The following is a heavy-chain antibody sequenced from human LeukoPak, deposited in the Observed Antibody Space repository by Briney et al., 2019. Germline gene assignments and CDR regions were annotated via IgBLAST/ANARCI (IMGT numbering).Heavy chain of an antibody. V-gene: IGHV1-8*01. CDR1: VYTFTTYD. CDR2: MNPNSGNT. Sequence: GASVNVSYTASVYTFTTYDINWVRQATGQGLEWMGWMNPNSGNTGYAQKFQGRVTMTRNTSISTAYMELSSLRSEDTAVYYCARGVLWFGELLPYYYMDVWGKGTTVTVSS. J-gene: IGHJ6*03. CDR3: ARGVLWFGELLPYYYMDV. D-gene: IGHD3-10*01.